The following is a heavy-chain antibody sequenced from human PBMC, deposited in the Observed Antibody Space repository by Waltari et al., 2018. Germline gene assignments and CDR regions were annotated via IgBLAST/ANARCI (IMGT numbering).Heavy chain of an antibody. CDR3: ARDPGDYIWGSYRPNWFDP. CDR1: GGTFSSYA. CDR2: IIPILGIA. V-gene: IGHV1-69*04. Sequence: QVQLVQSGAEVKKPGSSVKVSCKASGGTFSSYAISWVRQAPGQGLEWMGGIIPILGIASYARKFQGRVTITADESTSTAYMELSSLRSEDTAVYYCARDPGDYIWGSYRPNWFDPWGQGTLVTVSS. J-gene: IGHJ5*02. D-gene: IGHD3-16*02.